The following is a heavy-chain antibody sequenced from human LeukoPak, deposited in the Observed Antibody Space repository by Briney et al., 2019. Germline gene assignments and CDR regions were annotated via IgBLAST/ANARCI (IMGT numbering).Heavy chain of an antibody. Sequence: GGSLRLSCAASGFTFSDYYMSWIRQAPGKGLEWVSYISSSSSYTNYADSVKGRFTISRDNAKNSLYLQMNSLRAEDTAVYYCARDEDSSGQYNWFDPWGQGTLVTVSS. CDR1: GFTFSDYY. CDR2: ISSSSSYT. J-gene: IGHJ5*02. D-gene: IGHD3-22*01. CDR3: ARDEDSSGQYNWFDP. V-gene: IGHV3-11*06.